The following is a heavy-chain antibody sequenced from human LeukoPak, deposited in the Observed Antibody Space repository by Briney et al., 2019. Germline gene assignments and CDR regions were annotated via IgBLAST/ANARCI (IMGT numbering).Heavy chain of an antibody. V-gene: IGHV1-69*05. J-gene: IGHJ6*03. CDR1: GGTFSYYA. CDR3: ARSDYSTSSHMDV. D-gene: IGHD6-6*01. Sequence: SVKVSCKASGGTFSYYAISWVLQAPGQGLEWMGRIIPIFGTANYAQKFQGRVTITTDESTSTAYMELSSLRSEDTAVYYCARSDYSTSSHMDVWGKGTTVTVSS. CDR2: IIPIFGTA.